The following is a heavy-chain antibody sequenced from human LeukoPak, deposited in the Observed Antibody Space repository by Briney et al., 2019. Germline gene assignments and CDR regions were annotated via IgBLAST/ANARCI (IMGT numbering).Heavy chain of an antibody. D-gene: IGHD5-18*01. Sequence: GGSLRLSCAASGFTFGNYWMTWVRQAPGKGLDWVANIKEDGSLKYHMDSVKGRFAISRDNAKNSLYLQMNSLRAEDTAVYYCAKDGYSYVDYWGQGTLVTVSS. CDR2: IKEDGSLK. J-gene: IGHJ4*02. CDR1: GFTFGNYW. CDR3: AKDGYSYVDY. V-gene: IGHV3-7*03.